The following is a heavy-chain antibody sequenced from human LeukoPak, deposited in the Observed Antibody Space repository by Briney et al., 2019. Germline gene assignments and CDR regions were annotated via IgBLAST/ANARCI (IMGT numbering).Heavy chain of an antibody. CDR1: GGSISSYY. V-gene: IGHV4-59*01. Sequence: PSETLSLTCTVSGGSISSYYWSWIRQPPGKGLEWIGYIHYSGSTHYNPSLKSRVTMSVDTSKNQVSLKVNSVTAADTAVYFCARQPPDTASFDYWGQGTLVTVSS. J-gene: IGHJ4*02. CDR3: ARQPPDTASFDY. CDR2: IHYSGST. D-gene: IGHD3-22*01.